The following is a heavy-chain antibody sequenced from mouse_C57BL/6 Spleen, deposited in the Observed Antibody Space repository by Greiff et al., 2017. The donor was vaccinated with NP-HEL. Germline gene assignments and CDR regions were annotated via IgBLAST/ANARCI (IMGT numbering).Heavy chain of an antibody. CDR2: ISDGGSYT. CDR1: GFTFSSYA. D-gene: IGHD2-5*01. V-gene: IGHV5-4*01. J-gene: IGHJ1*03. Sequence: EVQGVESGGGLVKPGGSLKLSCAASGFTFSSYAMSWVRQTPERRLEWVATISDGGSYTYYPDNVKGRFTISRDNAKNNLYLQMSHLKSEDTAMYYCARDERAYYSNYGYFDVWGTGTTVTVSS. CDR3: ARDERAYYSNYGYFDV.